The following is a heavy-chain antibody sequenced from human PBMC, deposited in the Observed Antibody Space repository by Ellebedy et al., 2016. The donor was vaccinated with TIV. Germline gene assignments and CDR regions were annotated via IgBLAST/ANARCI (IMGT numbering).Heavy chain of an antibody. CDR3: ARGSSSRGYFDS. V-gene: IGHV3-30-3*01. CDR1: GFTFSYYS. Sequence: GGSLRLSXAASGFTFSYYSMHWVRQAPGKGLEWEAVISHDGSNKYHAESVKGRFTISRDDSKNTLYLQMNTLRTEDTALYFCARGSSSRGYFDSWGQGTLVTVSS. D-gene: IGHD6-13*01. J-gene: IGHJ4*02. CDR2: ISHDGSNK.